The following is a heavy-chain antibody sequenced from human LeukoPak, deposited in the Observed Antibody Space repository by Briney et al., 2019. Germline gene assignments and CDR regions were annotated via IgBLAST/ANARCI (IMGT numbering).Heavy chain of an antibody. CDR1: GGTFSSYA. J-gene: IGHJ6*03. D-gene: IGHD2-2*01. Sequence: SVKVSCKASGGTFSSYAISWVRQAPGQGLEWMGGIIPIFGTANYAQKFQGRVTITTDESTSTAYMELSSLRSEDTAVYYCARDSNIVVVPAASYYYYMDVWGKGTTVTVSS. CDR3: ARDSNIVVVPAASYYYYMDV. V-gene: IGHV1-69*05. CDR2: IIPIFGTA.